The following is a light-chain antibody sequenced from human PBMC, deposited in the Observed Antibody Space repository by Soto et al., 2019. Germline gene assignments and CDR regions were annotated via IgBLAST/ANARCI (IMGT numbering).Light chain of an antibody. CDR1: QSLLHSNGYNY. CDR2: LGS. V-gene: IGKV2-28*01. J-gene: IGKJ4*01. CDR3: MQALQTPS. Sequence: ESVMSQSPLSLSVTPGEPASISCRSSQSLLHSNGYNYLDWYLQKLGQSPQLLIYLGSFRAAGVPDRFSGSGSGTDFTLKISRVEAADVGVYYCMQALQTPSFGGGTKVEIK.